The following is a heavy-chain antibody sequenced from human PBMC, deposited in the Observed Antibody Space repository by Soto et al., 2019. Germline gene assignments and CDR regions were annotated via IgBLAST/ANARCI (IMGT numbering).Heavy chain of an antibody. CDR1: GFTFSNAW. D-gene: IGHD3-3*01. CDR2: IRSNADGGTT. Sequence: EGQLVESGGGLVKPGGSLRLSCAASGFTFSNAWMNWVRQAPGKGLEWVGRIRSNADGGTTDYAAPVKGRFTFPRDDSENTLFLQMHSLKTEDTAVYYCITSIFGVVTGPWGQGTLVTVSS. J-gene: IGHJ5*02. CDR3: ITSIFGVVTGP. V-gene: IGHV3-15*07.